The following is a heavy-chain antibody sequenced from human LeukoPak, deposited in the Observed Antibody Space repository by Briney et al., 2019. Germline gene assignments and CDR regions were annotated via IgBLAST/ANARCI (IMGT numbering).Heavy chain of an antibody. CDR3: WSVTGTARNWFDP. CDR1: GFTFSGSD. Sequence: PGRSLRLSCAASGFTFSGSDMHWVRQASGRGLEWVGRIGSKANRYATAYVASVKGRFTISRDDSKNTAYLQMNSLKTEDTAVYYCWSVTGTARNWFDPWGQGTLVTVSS. CDR2: IGSKANRYAT. J-gene: IGHJ5*02. D-gene: IGHD1-1*01. V-gene: IGHV3-73*01.